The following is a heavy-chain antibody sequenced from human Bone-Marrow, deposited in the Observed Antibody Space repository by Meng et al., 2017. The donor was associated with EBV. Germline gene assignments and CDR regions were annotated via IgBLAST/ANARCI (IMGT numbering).Heavy chain of an antibody. V-gene: IGHV1-8*01. J-gene: IGHJ4*02. D-gene: IGHD5-12*01. CDR3: ARAGRYSDYNSYYFEY. CDR1: GYTFKSYD. CDR2: MNPNSGNT. Sequence: QVQLVQAGAEVKKPGASVKVSCKASGYTFKSYDINWVRQATGQGLEWMGWMNPNSGNTGYAQKFQGGVTMSRNTSMSTAYMELSSLTSEDTAVYYCARAGRYSDYNSYYFEYWGQGTLVTVSS.